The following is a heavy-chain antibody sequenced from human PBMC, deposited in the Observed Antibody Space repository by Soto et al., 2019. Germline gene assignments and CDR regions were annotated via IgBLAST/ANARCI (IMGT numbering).Heavy chain of an antibody. J-gene: IGHJ5*02. Sequence: GGSLRLSCAASGFMFSNYWMHWVRQDPEKGLVWVSRINSDGSDTTYADSVKGRFTISRDNTKNTLFLQMNSLRAEDTAVYYCARDRGYCTNGVCHNWFDPWGQGTLVTVSS. CDR2: INSDGSDT. CDR1: GFMFSNYW. V-gene: IGHV3-74*01. D-gene: IGHD2-8*01. CDR3: ARDRGYCTNGVCHNWFDP.